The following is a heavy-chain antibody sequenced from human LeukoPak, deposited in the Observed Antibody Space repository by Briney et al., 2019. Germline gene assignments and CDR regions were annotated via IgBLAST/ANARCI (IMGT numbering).Heavy chain of an antibody. CDR1: GFTFSDFH. V-gene: IGHV3-11*01. CDR3: ARSDGYNYPFDY. D-gene: IGHD5-24*01. Sequence: VGSLRLSCAATGFTFSDFHMSWIRQAPGKGLEWVSYISSSGRTIYYADSVKGRFTISRDNAKNSLYVQMNSLRAEDTAVYYCARSDGYNYPFDYWGQGTLVTVSS. J-gene: IGHJ4*02. CDR2: ISSSGRTI.